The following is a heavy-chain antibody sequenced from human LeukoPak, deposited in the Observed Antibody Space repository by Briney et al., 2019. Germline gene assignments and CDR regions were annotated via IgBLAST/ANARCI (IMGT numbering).Heavy chain of an antibody. V-gene: IGHV3-30*18. CDR3: AKDRIAVAGTSNWFDP. D-gene: IGHD6-19*01. Sequence: SGGSLRLSCAASGFTFSSYGMHWVRRAPGKGLEWVAVISYDGSNKYYADSVKGRFTISRDNSKNTLYLQMNSLRAEDTAVYYCAKDRIAVAGTSNWFDPWGQGTLVTVSS. CDR2: ISYDGSNK. CDR1: GFTFSSYG. J-gene: IGHJ5*02.